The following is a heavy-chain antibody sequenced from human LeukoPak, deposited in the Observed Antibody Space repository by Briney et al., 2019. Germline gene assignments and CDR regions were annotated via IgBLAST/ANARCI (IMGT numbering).Heavy chain of an antibody. CDR1: GNSFGDYY. V-gene: IGHV4-4*07. Sequence: SETLSLTCTVSGNSFGDYYWSWIRQPAGKGLEWIGRIYTSGSTTYNPSLKSRVTMSVDTSKSQFSLNLMPVTAADTAVYYCARAVLATKSEHWFDSWGQGTLVTVSS. D-gene: IGHD1-14*01. CDR3: ARAVLATKSEHWFDS. J-gene: IGHJ5*01. CDR2: IYTSGST.